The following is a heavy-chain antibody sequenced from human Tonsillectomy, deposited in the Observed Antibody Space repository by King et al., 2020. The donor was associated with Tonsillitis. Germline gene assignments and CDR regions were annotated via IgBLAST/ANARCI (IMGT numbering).Heavy chain of an antibody. D-gene: IGHD1-26*01. CDR3: TRDEVVGAHGDWFDP. J-gene: IGHJ5*02. Sequence: VQLVESGGGLVQPGGSLKLSCAASGFTFSNYWMHWVRQAPGKGLVWVSRISSDGSSTSYADSVKGRFTISRDNAKNTLYLQMNSLEVEDTAVYYCTRDEVVGAHGDWFDPWGQGTLVTVSS. CDR1: GFTFSNYW. V-gene: IGHV3-74*01. CDR2: ISSDGSST.